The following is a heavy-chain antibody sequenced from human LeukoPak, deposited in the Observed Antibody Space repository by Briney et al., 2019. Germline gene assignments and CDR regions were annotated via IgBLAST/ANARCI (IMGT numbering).Heavy chain of an antibody. J-gene: IGHJ6*02. Sequence: GGSLGLSCAASGFTVSSNYMSWVRQAPGKGLEWVSVIYSGGSTYYADSVKGRFTISRDNSKNTLYLQMNSLRAEDTAVYYCAREEALGGMDVWGQGTTVTVSS. CDR1: GFTVSSNY. CDR3: AREEALGGMDV. D-gene: IGHD3-3*01. V-gene: IGHV3-53*01. CDR2: IYSGGST.